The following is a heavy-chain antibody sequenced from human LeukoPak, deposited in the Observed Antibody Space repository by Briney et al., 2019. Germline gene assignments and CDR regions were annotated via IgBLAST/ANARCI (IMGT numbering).Heavy chain of an antibody. CDR3: ARGRLGYCSGGSCRPFFDY. CDR1: GGSISSYS. CDR2: IYHSGST. V-gene: IGHV4-30-2*01. Sequence: SETLSLTCTVSGGSISSYSWSWIRQPPGKGLEWIGYIYHSGSTYYNPSLKSRVTISVDRSKNQFSLKLSSVTAADTAVYYRARGRLGYCSGGSCRPFFDYWGQGTLVTVSS. J-gene: IGHJ4*02. D-gene: IGHD2-15*01.